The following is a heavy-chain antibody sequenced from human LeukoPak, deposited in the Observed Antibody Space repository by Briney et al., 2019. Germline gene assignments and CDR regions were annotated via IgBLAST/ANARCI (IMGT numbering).Heavy chain of an antibody. Sequence: GGSLRLSCAASGFTFSSYGMHWVRQAPGKGLEWVAVISYDGSNTYYADSVKGRFTISRDNSKNTLHLQMNSLRDEDTAVYYCAREGSGYYYEGYWGQGTLVTVSS. CDR1: GFTFSSYG. J-gene: IGHJ4*02. D-gene: IGHD3-22*01. V-gene: IGHV3-30*03. CDR3: AREGSGYYYEGY. CDR2: ISYDGSNT.